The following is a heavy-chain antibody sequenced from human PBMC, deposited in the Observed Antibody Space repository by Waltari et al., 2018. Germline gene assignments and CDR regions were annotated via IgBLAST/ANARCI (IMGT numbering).Heavy chain of an antibody. J-gene: IGHJ4*02. Sequence: QLQLQESGPGLVKPSETLSLTCTVSGGSISSSGYYWGWIRQPPGKGLEWIGSIYYSESTRSNPSLKSRVTVAVDTSKNQFSLRLSSVTAADTAVYYSASPSCSWYYFGDWGQGTLVTVSS. D-gene: IGHD6-13*01. V-gene: IGHV4-39*01. CDR3: ASPSCSWYYFGD. CDR2: IYYSEST. CDR1: GGSISSSGYY.